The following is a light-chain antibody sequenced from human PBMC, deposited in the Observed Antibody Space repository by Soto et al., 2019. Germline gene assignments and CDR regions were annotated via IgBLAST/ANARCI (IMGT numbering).Light chain of an antibody. V-gene: IGLV2-14*01. CDR1: SSDVGGYNY. CDR2: EVT. Sequence: QSGLAQPASVSGSPGQSITISCTGTSSDVGGYNYVSWYQLHPGKAPKLMIYEVTNRPSGVSNRFSGSKSGNTASLTISGLQAEDEADYYCSSYRGSSTLAVFGTGTKVTVL. CDR3: SSYRGSSTLAV. J-gene: IGLJ1*01.